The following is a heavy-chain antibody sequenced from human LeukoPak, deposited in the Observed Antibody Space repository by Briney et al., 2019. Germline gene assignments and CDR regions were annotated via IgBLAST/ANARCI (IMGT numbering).Heavy chain of an antibody. V-gene: IGHV4-39*07. D-gene: IGHD3-3*01. CDR1: GFTFDDYG. J-gene: IGHJ4*02. Sequence: PGGSLRLSCAASGFTFDDYGMSWIRQPPGKGLEWIGSISYSGTTYYNPSLKSRVTISVDTSKNQFSLKLNSVTAADTAVYYCARDPDFWSGYYNFDYWGQGTLVTVSS. CDR2: ISYSGTT. CDR3: ARDPDFWSGYYNFDY.